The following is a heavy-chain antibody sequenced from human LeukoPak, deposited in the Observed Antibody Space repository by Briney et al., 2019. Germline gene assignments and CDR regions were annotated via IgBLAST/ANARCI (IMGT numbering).Heavy chain of an antibody. CDR1: GGSISSYY. J-gene: IGHJ4*02. CDR3: ARMRDYDILTGYLYYFDY. V-gene: IGHV4-4*07. CDR2: IYTSGST. D-gene: IGHD3-9*01. Sequence: SETLSLTCTVSGGSISSYYWSWIRQPAGKGPEWIGRIYTSGSTNYNPSLKSRVTISVDTSKNQFSLKLSSVTAADTAVYYCARMRDYDILTGYLYYFDYWGQGTLVTVSS.